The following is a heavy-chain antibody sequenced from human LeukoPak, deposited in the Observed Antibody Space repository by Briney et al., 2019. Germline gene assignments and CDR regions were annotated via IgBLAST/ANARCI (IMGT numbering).Heavy chain of an antibody. CDR3: ARDNSGWKYYFDY. CDR1: GFTFSSYS. D-gene: IGHD5-12*01. CDR2: ISSGGSTI. Sequence: GGSLRLSCAASGFTFSSYSMNWVRQAPGKGLEWVSYISSGGSTIYYADSVKGRFTISRDNAKNSLYLQMTSLRDEDTAVYYCARDNSGWKYYFDYWGQGTLVTVSS. V-gene: IGHV3-48*02. J-gene: IGHJ4*02.